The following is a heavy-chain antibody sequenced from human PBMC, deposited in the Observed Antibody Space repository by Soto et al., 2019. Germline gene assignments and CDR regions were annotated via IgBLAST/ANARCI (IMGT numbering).Heavy chain of an antibody. Sequence: GGSLRLSCAVSGVTVNSNFMSWVRQAPGKGLEWVSVIFSGGNADYADSVKGRFIMSRDISKNTLYLQMNSLRAEDTAVYFCVKEFRGAFDYWGQGTLVTVSS. D-gene: IGHD3-10*01. CDR2: IFSGGNA. V-gene: IGHV3-53*01. CDR3: VKEFRGAFDY. CDR1: GVTVNSNF. J-gene: IGHJ4*02.